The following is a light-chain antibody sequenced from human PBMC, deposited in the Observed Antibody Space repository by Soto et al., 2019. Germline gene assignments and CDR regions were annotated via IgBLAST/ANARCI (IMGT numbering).Light chain of an antibody. Sequence: DIQMTQSPSSVSASVGDRVTITCRASQDISRWLAWYQQKPGKAPNLLIYAASTLQSGVPSRFSGSGSWTDFTLTISSLQPEDFATYYCQQADSFTTFGPGTKVDIK. CDR2: AAS. CDR1: QDISRW. J-gene: IGKJ3*01. V-gene: IGKV1-12*01. CDR3: QQADSFTT.